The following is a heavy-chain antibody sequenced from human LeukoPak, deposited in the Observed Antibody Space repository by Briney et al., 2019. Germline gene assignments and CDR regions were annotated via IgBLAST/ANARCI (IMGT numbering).Heavy chain of an antibody. V-gene: IGHV4-39*07. CDR2: IYYSGST. CDR3: ARGVYDSSGYPPYYFDY. CDR1: GGSISSSSYY. D-gene: IGHD3-22*01. Sequence: SETLSLTCTVSGGSISSSSYYWGWIRQPPGKGLEWIGSIYYSGSTYYNPSLKSRVTISVDTSKNQFSLKLSSVTAADTAVYYCARGVYDSSGYPPYYFDYWGQGTLVTVSS. J-gene: IGHJ4*02.